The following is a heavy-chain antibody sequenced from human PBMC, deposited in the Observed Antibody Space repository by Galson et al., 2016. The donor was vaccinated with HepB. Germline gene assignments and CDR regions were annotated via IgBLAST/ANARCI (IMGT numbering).Heavy chain of an antibody. J-gene: IGHJ4*02. CDR1: GFPLSTYA. CDR2: IRGNGGST. V-gene: IGHV3-23*01. D-gene: IGHD3-16*01. CDR3: AKGGMLIPRFDY. Sequence: LRLSCAASGFPLSTYAMSWVRQAPGKGLEWVSTIRGNGGSTSYADSVKGRFTISRDSSKNTVYPQMNSLRAGDTAVYYCAKGGMLIPRFDYWGQGTLVTVSS.